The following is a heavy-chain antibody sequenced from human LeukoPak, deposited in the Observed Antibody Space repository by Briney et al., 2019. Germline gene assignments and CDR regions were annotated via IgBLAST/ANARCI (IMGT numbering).Heavy chain of an antibody. D-gene: IGHD3-10*01. CDR3: ARYVVFGSGKYYFDY. CDR1: GYIFTSYW. V-gene: IGHV5-51*01. Sequence: GESLKISCKASGYIFTSYWIVWVRQIPGKGLEWMGIIYPGDSDTRYNPSLKSRVTISVDTSKNQFSLRLSSVTAADTAVYLCARYVVFGSGKYYFDYWGQGSLVTVSS. CDR2: IYPGDSDT. J-gene: IGHJ4*02.